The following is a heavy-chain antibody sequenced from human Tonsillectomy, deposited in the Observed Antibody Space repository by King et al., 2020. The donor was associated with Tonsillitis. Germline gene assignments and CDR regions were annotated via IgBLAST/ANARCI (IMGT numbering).Heavy chain of an antibody. D-gene: IGHD3-3*01. Sequence: QLVQSGAAVKKPGASVKVSCKASEYTFTTYYMHWVRQAPGQGLEWMGIINPPGGSTSYAQKFQCRVTMTRDTSTSTVYMELSSLRSEDTAVYYCARGRPITSFGVVHADYCYAMDGWGRGTTVTVSS. CDR3: ARGRPITSFGVVHADYCYAMDG. J-gene: IGHJ6*02. CDR2: INPPGGST. V-gene: IGHV1-46*03. CDR1: EYTFTTYY.